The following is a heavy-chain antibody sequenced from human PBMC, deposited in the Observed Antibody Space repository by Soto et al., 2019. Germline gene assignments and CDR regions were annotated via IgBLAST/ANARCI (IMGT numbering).Heavy chain of an antibody. CDR3: ASRDPGTSVDY. Sequence: LXLACAVSVGSFTSNNWWTWVRHPPGQGLEWIGEIYRTGSTNYNPSLKSRVTISLDKSENQLSLKVTSLTAADTAVYYCASRDPGTSVDYWGQGTLVTVSS. CDR2: IYRTGST. D-gene: IGHD1-7*01. J-gene: IGHJ4*02. V-gene: IGHV4-4*02. CDR1: VGSFTSNNW.